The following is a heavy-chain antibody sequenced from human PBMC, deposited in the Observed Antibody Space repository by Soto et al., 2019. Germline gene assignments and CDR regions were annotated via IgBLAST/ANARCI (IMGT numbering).Heavy chain of an antibody. CDR3: ARDFGAGFWSGYYTHDAFDI. V-gene: IGHV1-2*04. CDR1: GYTFTGYY. D-gene: IGHD3-3*01. J-gene: IGHJ3*02. CDR2: INPNSGGT. Sequence: GASVKVSCKASGYTFTGYYMHWVRQAPGQGLEWMGWINPNSGGTNYAQKFQGWVTMTRDTSISTAYMELSRLRSDDTAVYYCARDFGAGFWSGYYTHDAFDICGQGTMVTVSS.